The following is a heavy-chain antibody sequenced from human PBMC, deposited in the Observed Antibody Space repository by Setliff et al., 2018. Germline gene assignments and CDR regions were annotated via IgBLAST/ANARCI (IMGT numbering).Heavy chain of an antibody. CDR2: IFYGGST. V-gene: IGHV4-39*07. D-gene: IGHD3-3*01. J-gene: IGHJ4*02. CDR3: ARTDDYYNFYAY. CDR1: GASISSGSYY. Sequence: SETLSLTCTVSGASISSGSYYWAWIRQPPGRGLELIGSIFYGGSTYYNPSLKSRVTISIDASKNQFSLKLDSVTAADTAVYYCARTDDYYNFYAYWGQGTLVTVPQ.